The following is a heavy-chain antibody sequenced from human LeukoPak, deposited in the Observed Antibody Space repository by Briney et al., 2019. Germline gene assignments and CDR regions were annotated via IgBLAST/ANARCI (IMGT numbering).Heavy chain of an antibody. Sequence: GGSLRLSCAASGFTFSSNSLNWVRQAPGKGLEWVSFISSSSITIYYADSVKGRFTISRDNAEKSLYLQMNSLRAEDTAVYYCARDRGGSYSAIDYWGQGTLVTVSS. CDR3: ARDRGGSYSAIDY. V-gene: IGHV3-48*04. D-gene: IGHD2-15*01. J-gene: IGHJ4*02. CDR1: GFTFSSNS. CDR2: ISSSSITI.